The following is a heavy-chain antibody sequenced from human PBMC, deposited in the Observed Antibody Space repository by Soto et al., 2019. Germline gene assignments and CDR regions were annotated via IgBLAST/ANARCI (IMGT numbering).Heavy chain of an antibody. CDR1: GGSFSGYY. J-gene: IGHJ4*02. CDR3: ARVPDY. D-gene: IGHD2-2*01. Sequence: SETLSLTCAVYGGSFSGYYWSWIRQPPGKGLEWIGEINHSGSTNYNPSLKSRVTISIDRSKNQFSLKLSSVTAADTAVCYCARVPDYWGQGILVTVSS. CDR2: INHSGST. V-gene: IGHV4-34*01.